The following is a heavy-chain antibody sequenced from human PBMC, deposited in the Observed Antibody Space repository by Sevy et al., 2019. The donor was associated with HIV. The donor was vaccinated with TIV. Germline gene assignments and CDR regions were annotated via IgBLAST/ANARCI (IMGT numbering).Heavy chain of an antibody. CDR3: ARDLPPSATTVPHFDC. Sequence: GESRKSSCAASGFTFTSYEMNWVRQAPGKGLEWLSYIINSGTTIYYSDSVKGRFTISRDNARNSLYLKMSSLRAEDTAVYYCARDLPPSATTVPHFDCWGQGTLVTVSS. CDR2: IINSGTTI. CDR1: GFTFTSYE. V-gene: IGHV3-48*03. D-gene: IGHD4-17*01. J-gene: IGHJ4*02.